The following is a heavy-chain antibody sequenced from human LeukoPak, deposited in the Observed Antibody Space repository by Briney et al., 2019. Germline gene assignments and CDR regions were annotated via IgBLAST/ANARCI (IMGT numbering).Heavy chain of an antibody. Sequence: GGSLRLSCAASGFTFSSYDMSWVRQAPGKGLEWVSGLSHSGSKTYFADSVKGRFTISRDNSKNTLYLQMDSLKAEDTAVFYCARVRDVYGQFDFWGQGTLVTVSS. CDR3: ARVRDVYGQFDF. V-gene: IGHV3-23*01. CDR1: GFTFSSYD. J-gene: IGHJ4*02. D-gene: IGHD5/OR15-5a*01. CDR2: LSHSGSKT.